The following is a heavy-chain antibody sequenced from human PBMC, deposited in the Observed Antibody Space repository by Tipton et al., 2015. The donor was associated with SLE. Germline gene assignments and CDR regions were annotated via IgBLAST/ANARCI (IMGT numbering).Heavy chain of an antibody. V-gene: IGHV3-74*01. CDR2: INSDGSST. Sequence: SLRLSCAASGFTFNSYWMHWVRQAPGKGLVWVSRINSDGSSTNYADSVKGRFTISRDNAKNTLYLQMNSLRAEDTAAYYCARGQEPYDAFDIWGQGTMVTVSS. CDR3: ARGQEPYDAFDI. CDR1: GFTFNSYW. J-gene: IGHJ3*02. D-gene: IGHD1-14*01.